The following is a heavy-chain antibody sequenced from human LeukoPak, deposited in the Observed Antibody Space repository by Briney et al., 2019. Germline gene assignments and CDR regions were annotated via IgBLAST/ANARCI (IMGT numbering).Heavy chain of an antibody. CDR3: ARGGYYGSGSYYTFDY. Sequence: GESLKISCKGSGYSFTAYWIGWVRQMPGKGLEWMGIIYPGDSDTTYSPSFQGQVTISADKSISTAYLQWSSLKASDTAMYYCARGGYYGSGSYYTFDYWGQGTLVTVSS. V-gene: IGHV5-51*01. CDR1: GYSFTAYW. CDR2: IYPGDSDT. D-gene: IGHD3-10*01. J-gene: IGHJ4*02.